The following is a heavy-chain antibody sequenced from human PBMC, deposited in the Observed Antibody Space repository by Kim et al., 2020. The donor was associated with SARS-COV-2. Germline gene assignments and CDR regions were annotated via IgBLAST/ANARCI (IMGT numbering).Heavy chain of an antibody. J-gene: IGHJ4*02. Sequence: TANYAQKFQGRVTITADESTSTAYMELSSLRSEDTAVYYCARDGSFGLDYWGQGTLVTVSS. D-gene: IGHD1-1*01. CDR3: ARDGSFGLDY. CDR2: TA. V-gene: IGHV1-69*01.